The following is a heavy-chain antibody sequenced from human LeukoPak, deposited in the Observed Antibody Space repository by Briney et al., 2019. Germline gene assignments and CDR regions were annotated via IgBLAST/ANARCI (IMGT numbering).Heavy chain of an antibody. J-gene: IGHJ4*02. Sequence: GGSLRLSCAASGFTVSSNYMSWVRQAPGKGLEWVSAISSSGGSTDYTDSVKGRFTISRDNSKNTLYLQMNSLRAEDTAVYYCAKKMSITAASQVDYWGQGTLVTVSS. V-gene: IGHV3-23*01. CDR1: GFTVSSNY. CDR2: ISSSGGST. D-gene: IGHD1-20*01. CDR3: AKKMSITAASQVDY.